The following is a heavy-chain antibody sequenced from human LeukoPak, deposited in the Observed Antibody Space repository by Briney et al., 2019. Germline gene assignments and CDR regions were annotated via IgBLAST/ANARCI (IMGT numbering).Heavy chain of an antibody. CDR1: GFTFSSYA. CDR2: ISYDGSNK. V-gene: IGHV3-30*04. D-gene: IGHD6-19*01. Sequence: PGGSLRLSCTASGFTFSSYAMHWVRQAPGKGLEGVAVISYDGSNKYYADSVKGRFTISRDNSKNTLYLQMNSLRAEDRAVYYCARDMGSGWYVDAFDIWGQGTMVTVSS. J-gene: IGHJ3*02. CDR3: ARDMGSGWYVDAFDI.